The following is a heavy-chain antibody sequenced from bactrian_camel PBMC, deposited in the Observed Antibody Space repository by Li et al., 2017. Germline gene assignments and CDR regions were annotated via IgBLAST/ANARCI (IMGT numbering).Heavy chain of an antibody. CDR3: AARIGRLCNRWTNQLFEY. CDR2: IYTGGSST. V-gene: IGHV3S54*01. J-gene: IGHJ4*01. D-gene: IGHD4*01. CDR1: GYSENRNC. Sequence: QVQLVESGGGSVQAGGSLRLSCAASGYSENRNCIGWFRQAPGKEREEVAAIYTGGSSTYYADSVKGRFTISRDNAKNTVYLQMNSLKAEDMAIYYCAARIGRLCNRWTNQLFEYWGQGTQVTVS.